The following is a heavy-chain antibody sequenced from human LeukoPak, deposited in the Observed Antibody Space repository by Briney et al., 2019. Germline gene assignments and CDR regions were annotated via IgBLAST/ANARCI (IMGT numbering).Heavy chain of an antibody. J-gene: IGHJ4*02. CDR1: GFTFSDYA. CDR2: FKTKYNQV. D-gene: IGHD4-11*01. Sequence: GGSLRLSCVASGFTFSDYAMNWVRQAPGKGLEWVSAFKTKYNQVYYAESVRGRFTISTDNSKNTVYLQMNSLRAEDTALYYCARSVPDYTRFDYWGQGALVTVSS. CDR3: ARSVPDYTRFDY. V-gene: IGHV3-23*05.